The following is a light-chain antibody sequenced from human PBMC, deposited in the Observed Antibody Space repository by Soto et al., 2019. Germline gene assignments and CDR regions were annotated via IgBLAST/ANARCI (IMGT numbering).Light chain of an antibody. CDR3: CSYAGSYTFP. CDR1: SSDVGGYNY. CDR2: DVS. V-gene: IGLV2-11*01. J-gene: IGLJ1*01. Sequence: QSALTQPRSVSGSPGQSVTISCTGTSSDVGGYNYVSWYQQHPGKATKLMIYDVSKRPSGVPDRFSGSKSGNTSSLTISGLQAEDEADYYCCSYAGSYTFPFGTGTKVTVL.